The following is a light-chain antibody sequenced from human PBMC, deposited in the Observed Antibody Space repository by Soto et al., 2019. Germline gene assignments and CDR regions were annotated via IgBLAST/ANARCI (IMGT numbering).Light chain of an antibody. J-gene: IGLJ3*02. Sequence: QSALTQPASVSGSPGQSITISCTGTSSDVGGYNYVSWYQQHPGKAPKLMIYEVSNRPSGVSNRFSGSKSGNTAALTICGLEAEAEADYYCSSYTSSSPWVFGGGTKLTVL. CDR2: EVS. CDR1: SSDVGGYNY. V-gene: IGLV2-14*01. CDR3: SSYTSSSPWV.